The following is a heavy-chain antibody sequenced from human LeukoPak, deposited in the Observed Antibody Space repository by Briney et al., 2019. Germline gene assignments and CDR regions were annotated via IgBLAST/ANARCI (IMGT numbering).Heavy chain of an antibody. CDR2: ISAYNGNT. CDR3: ARGLGYCSSTSCYAGSLDY. V-gene: IGHV1-18*01. D-gene: IGHD2-2*01. J-gene: IGHJ4*02. CDR1: GYTFTSYG. Sequence: GASVTVSFMASGYTFTSYGVSWVRQDPGQGLEWMGWISAYNGNTNYAQKLQGRVTMTTDTFTSTAYMELRSLRSDDTAVYCCARGLGYCSSTSCYAGSLDYWGQGTLVTVSS.